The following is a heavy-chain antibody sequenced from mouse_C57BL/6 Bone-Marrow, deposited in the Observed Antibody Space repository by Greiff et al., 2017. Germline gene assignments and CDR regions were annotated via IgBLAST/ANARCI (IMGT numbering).Heavy chain of an antibody. CDR3: TGGGPAWFAY. Sequence: EVMLVESGGGLVQPGGSMKLSCVASGFTFSNYWMNWVRQSPEKGLEWVAQIRLKSDNYATHYAESVKGRFTISRDDSKSSVYLQMNNIRAEDTGIYYCTGGGPAWFAYWGQGTLVTVSA. CDR1: GFTFSNYW. CDR2: IRLKSDNYAT. J-gene: IGHJ3*01. D-gene: IGHD3-3*01. V-gene: IGHV6-3*01.